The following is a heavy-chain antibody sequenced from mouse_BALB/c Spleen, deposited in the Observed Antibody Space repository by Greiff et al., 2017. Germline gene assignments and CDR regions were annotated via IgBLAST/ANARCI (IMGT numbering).Heavy chain of an antibody. CDR1: GYTFTSYN. V-gene: IGHV1-12*01. J-gene: IGHJ3*01. CDR3: ASVITTATSWFAY. D-gene: IGHD1-2*01. CDR2: IYPGNGDT. Sequence: LQQPGAELVKPGASVKMSCKASGYTFTSYNMHWVKQTPGQGLEWIGAIYPGNGDTSYNQKFKGKATLTADKSSSTAYMQLSSLTSEDSAVYYCASVITTATSWFAYWGQGTLVTVSA.